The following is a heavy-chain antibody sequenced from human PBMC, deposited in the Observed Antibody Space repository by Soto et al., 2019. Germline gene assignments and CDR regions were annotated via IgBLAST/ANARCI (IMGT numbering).Heavy chain of an antibody. D-gene: IGHD2-8*01. Sequence: ASVKVSCKASGYTFTSYGISWVRQAPGQGLEWMGWISAYNGNTNYAQKLQGRVTMTTDTSTSTAYMELRSLRSDDTAVYYCARDTYCTTVGRCWSSYYMDVWGKGTTVTVSS. J-gene: IGHJ6*03. CDR1: GYTFTSYG. CDR2: ISAYNGNT. CDR3: ARDTYCTTVGRCWSSYYMDV. V-gene: IGHV1-18*01.